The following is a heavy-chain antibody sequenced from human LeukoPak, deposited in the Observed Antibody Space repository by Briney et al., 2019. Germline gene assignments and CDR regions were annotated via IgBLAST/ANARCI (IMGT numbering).Heavy chain of an antibody. CDR1: GGSISSYY. Sequence: PSETLSLTCTVSGGSISSYYWSWIRQPPGKGLEWIGYIYYSGSTNYNPSLKSRLTISVDTSKNQFSLRLNSVTAADTAAYYCARDQRYCSGGSCYPDWFDPWGQGTLVTVSS. CDR3: ARDQRYCSGGSCYPDWFDP. J-gene: IGHJ5*02. V-gene: IGHV4-59*01. D-gene: IGHD2-15*01. CDR2: IYYSGST.